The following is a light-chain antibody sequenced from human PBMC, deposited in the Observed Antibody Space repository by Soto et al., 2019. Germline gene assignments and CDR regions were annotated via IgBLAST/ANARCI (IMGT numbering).Light chain of an antibody. CDR3: QKHTIWPQVT. CDR1: PSVTNF. J-gene: IGKJ5*01. Sequence: EIVLTQSPATLSLPPGQRATLSCRSSPSVTNFLAWYQQKPGQAHRLLIYGAFNRATGIPHRFSGSGSGTDFTLTIRRLEPEDSAIYYCQKHTIWPQVTFGKGNRLEIK. CDR2: GAF. V-gene: IGKV3-11*01.